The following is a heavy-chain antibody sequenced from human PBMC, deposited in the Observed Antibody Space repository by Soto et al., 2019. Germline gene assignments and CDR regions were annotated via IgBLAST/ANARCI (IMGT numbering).Heavy chain of an antibody. V-gene: IGHV1-2*02. CDR3: AQSGSVLRPSRGYFDY. J-gene: IGHJ4*02. CDR1: GLTFTGHY. D-gene: IGHD1-26*01. Sequence: GASVKVSCKASGLTFTGHYIHWVRQAPGQGLEWMGWINPNSGGASYAQKFQGRVTMTRDTSITTAYMELSRLSSDDTAVYYCAQSGSVLRPSRGYFDYWGQGTLVTVSS. CDR2: INPNSGGA.